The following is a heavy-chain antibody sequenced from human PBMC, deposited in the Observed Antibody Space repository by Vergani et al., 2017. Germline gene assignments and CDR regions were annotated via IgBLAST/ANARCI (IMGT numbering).Heavy chain of an antibody. V-gene: IGHV3-23*01. D-gene: IGHD5-18*01. J-gene: IGHJ4*02. Sequence: EVQLLESGGGLVQPGGSLRLSCAASGFTFSSYAMSWVRQAPGKGLEWVAAISGSGGSTYYADSVKGRFTISRDNSKNTLYLQMNILRAEDTAVYYCWKDWNTAMVPDGFDYWGQGSLVTVSS. CDR2: ISGSGGST. CDR3: WKDWNTAMVPDGFDY. CDR1: GFTFSSYA.